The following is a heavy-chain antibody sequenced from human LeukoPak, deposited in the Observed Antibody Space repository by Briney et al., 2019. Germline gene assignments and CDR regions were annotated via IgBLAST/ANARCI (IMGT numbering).Heavy chain of an antibody. V-gene: IGHV4-34*01. Sequence: GSLRLPCAVSGFSFSSYWMTWVRQPPGKGLEWIGEINHSGSTNYNPSLKSRVTISVDTSKNQFSLKLSSVTAADTAVYYCASGPDYYYYYGMDVWGQGTTVTVSS. CDR2: INHSGST. CDR1: GFSFSSYW. CDR3: ASGPDYYYYYGMDV. J-gene: IGHJ6*02.